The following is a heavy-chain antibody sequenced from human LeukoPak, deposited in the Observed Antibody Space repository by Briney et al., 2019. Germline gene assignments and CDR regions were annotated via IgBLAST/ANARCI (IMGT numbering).Heavy chain of an antibody. CDR2: INPNSGGT. CDR3: ARSGSDWLLISTGYLDY. J-gene: IGHJ4*02. CDR1: GYTFTGYY. Sequence: GASVKVSCKASGYTFTGYYMHWVRQAPGQGLEWMGWINPNSGGTNYAQKFQGRVTTTRDTSISTAYMELSRLRSDDTAVYYCARSGSDWLLISTGYLDYWGQGTLVTVSS. V-gene: IGHV1-2*02. D-gene: IGHD3-9*01.